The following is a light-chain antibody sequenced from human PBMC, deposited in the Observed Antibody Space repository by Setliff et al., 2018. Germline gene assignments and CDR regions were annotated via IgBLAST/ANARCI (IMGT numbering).Light chain of an antibody. Sequence: QSVLTQPPSASGSPGQSVTISCTGTSNDVWGHNYVSWYQQHPGKAPQLIIYDVTKRPSGVPDRFSGSKSGNTASLTVSGLQAEDEAEYYCNAYTSGSTYVFGTGTKV. CDR1: SNDVWGHNY. CDR3: NAYTSGSTYV. CDR2: DVT. J-gene: IGLJ1*01. V-gene: IGLV2-8*01.